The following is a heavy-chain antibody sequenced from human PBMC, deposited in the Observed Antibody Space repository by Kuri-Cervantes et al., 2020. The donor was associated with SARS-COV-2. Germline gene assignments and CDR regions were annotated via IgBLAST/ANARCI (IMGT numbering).Heavy chain of an antibody. J-gene: IGHJ5*02. Sequence: GGSLRLSCAASGFTFSSYSMNWVRQAPGKGLEWVSSISSSSSYIYYADSVKGRFTISRDNAKNSLYLQTNSLRAEDTAVYYCAGAGYSSGWYPPNWFDPWGQGTLVTVSS. CDR1: GFTFSSYS. D-gene: IGHD6-19*01. CDR2: ISSSSSYI. CDR3: AGAGYSSGWYPPNWFDP. V-gene: IGHV3-21*01.